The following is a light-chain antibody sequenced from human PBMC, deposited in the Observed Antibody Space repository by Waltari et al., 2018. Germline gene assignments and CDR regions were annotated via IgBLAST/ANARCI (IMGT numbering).Light chain of an antibody. Sequence: QSALTQPASVSGSPGQSITISCSGTSNDVGSYNLVSWYQYHPDKAPKLIIFEVTERPSGISDRFSGSASGNTASLTISGRQAEDEAYYYCSSYAGSSTFVVFGGGTKLTVL. CDR3: SSYAGSSTFVV. CDR2: EVT. CDR1: SNDVGSYNL. J-gene: IGLJ3*02. V-gene: IGLV2-23*02.